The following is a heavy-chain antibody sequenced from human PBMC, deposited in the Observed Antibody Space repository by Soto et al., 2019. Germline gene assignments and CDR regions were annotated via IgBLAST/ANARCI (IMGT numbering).Heavy chain of an antibody. CDR3: GREELTGAFT. V-gene: IGHV4-31*03. J-gene: IGHJ5*02. CDR2: IARSGST. CDR1: GGSMSSSGHF. Sequence: QVQLQESGPGLVKPSQTLALTCTVSGGSMSSSGHFWTWIRQFPGMGLEWIGYIARSGSTKYNPSLKGRVTISSDMAEKQFYLKLDSVTAADTAVYYCGREELTGAFTWGQGTLVTVSS. D-gene: IGHD7-27*01.